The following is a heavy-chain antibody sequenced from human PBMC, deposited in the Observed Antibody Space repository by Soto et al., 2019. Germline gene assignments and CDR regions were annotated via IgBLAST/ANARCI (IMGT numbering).Heavy chain of an antibody. J-gene: IGHJ6*02. CDR2: FYYSENT. Sequence: SDTLSRTGSVSGGSISSKSYSWGWIRQPPGKGLEWIGTFYYSENTYYNPSLKSRVTISVDTSKNQFSLKLSSVTAADTAVYYCAKLAGYCSGNSCHGHYAMDVWGQGTTVT. CDR3: AKLAGYCSGNSCHGHYAMDV. D-gene: IGHD2-2*01. V-gene: IGHV4-39*01. CDR1: GGSISSKSYS.